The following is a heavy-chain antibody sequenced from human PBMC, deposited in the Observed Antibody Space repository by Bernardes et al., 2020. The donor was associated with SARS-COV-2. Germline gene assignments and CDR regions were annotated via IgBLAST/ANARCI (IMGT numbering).Heavy chain of an antibody. D-gene: IGHD3-22*01. CDR2: ISSSSSYI. V-gene: IGHV3-21*06. J-gene: IGHJ3*02. CDR1: GFTFTNHT. Sequence: GGSLRLSCAASGFTFTNHTMNRVRQAPGKGLEWVSSISSSSSYIFYADEVKGRFTISRDNAKNSVYLQMNSLRAEDTAVYHCARDLLTDYDSSGYYLPDGFEIWGQGTMVTVSS. CDR3: ARDLLTDYDSSGYYLPDGFEI.